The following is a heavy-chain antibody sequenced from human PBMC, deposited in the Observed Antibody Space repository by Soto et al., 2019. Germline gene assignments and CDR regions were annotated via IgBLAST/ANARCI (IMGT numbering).Heavy chain of an antibody. CDR3: AHFQYYDCNWFDP. J-gene: IGHJ5*02. CDR2: IYWDDDK. V-gene: IGHV2-5*02. D-gene: IGHD3-3*01. CDR1: GFSLSTSGAG. Sequence: QITLKESGPTLVKPRQTLTLTCTFSGFSLSTSGAGVGWIRQPPGKALEWLALIYWDDDKRYSASLKNRLTISKDTAKNQVVLTLTNVDPVDTATYYCAHFQYYDCNWFDPWGQGTRVTVSS.